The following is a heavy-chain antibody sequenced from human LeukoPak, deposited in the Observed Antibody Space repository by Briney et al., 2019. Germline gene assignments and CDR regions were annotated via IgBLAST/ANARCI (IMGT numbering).Heavy chain of an antibody. CDR2: ISYDGSNK. CDR1: GFTFSSYG. D-gene: IGHD4-17*01. V-gene: IGHV3-30*03. CDR3: ARPRGGDYPLDAFDI. J-gene: IGHJ3*02. Sequence: PGRSLRLSCAASGFTFSSYGMHWVRQAPGKGLEWVAVISYDGSNKYYADSVKGRFTISRDNSKNTLYLQMNSLRAEDTAVYYCARPRGGDYPLDAFDIWGQGTMVTVSS.